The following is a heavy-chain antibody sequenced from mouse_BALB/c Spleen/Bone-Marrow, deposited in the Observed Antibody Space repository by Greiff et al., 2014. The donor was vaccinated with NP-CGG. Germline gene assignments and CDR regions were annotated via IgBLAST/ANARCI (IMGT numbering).Heavy chain of an antibody. J-gene: IGHJ2*01. V-gene: IGHV1S16*01. CDR1: GYTFTSYW. Sequence: QVQLKQSGAELVKPGASVKLSCKASGYTFTSYWMHRVKLRPGQGLEWIGEINPSNGGTNYNEKFKRKATLTVDKSSSTAYMQLSSLTSEDSAVYYCTIGGFDYWGQGTTLTVSS. CDR3: TIGGFDY. CDR2: INPSNGGT.